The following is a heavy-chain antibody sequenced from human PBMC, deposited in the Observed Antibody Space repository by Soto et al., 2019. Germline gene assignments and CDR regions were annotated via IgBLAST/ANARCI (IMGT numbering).Heavy chain of an antibody. D-gene: IGHD3-10*01. V-gene: IGHV1-24*01. CDR3: APKGRSITMVQGVIIHPNHYYNYMAL. Sequence: QVPLVQSGAEVKKPGASVKVSCEVSGYTLPELSMHWVRQAPGKGLEWMGGFDPEDGETIYAQKFQGRVTMTEDTSTDTAYMEMSSRRSGHTAVNYLAPKGRSITMVQGVIIHPNHYYNYMALCRRGTTDTVSS. CDR1: GYTLPELS. J-gene: IGHJ6*03. CDR2: FDPEDGET.